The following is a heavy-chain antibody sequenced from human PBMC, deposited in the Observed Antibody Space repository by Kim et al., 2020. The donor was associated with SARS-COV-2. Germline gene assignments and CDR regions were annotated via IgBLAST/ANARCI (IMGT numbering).Heavy chain of an antibody. J-gene: IGHJ4*02. D-gene: IGHD6-13*01. CDR3: ARALGIAAAGPDY. Sequence: YNPSLKRRVTIAVDTSKNQFSLKLSSVTAADTAVYYCARALGIAAAGPDYWGQGTLVTVSS. V-gene: IGHV4-34*01.